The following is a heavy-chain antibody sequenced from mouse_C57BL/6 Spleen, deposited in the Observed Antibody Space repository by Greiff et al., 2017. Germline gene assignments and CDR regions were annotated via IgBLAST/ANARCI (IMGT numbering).Heavy chain of an antibody. D-gene: IGHD3-2*02. V-gene: IGHV1-22*01. CDR3: ARGGDSSGYVRFAY. CDR1: GYTFTDYN. J-gene: IGHJ3*01. CDR2: INPNNGGT. Sequence: EVQLQESGPELVKPGASVKMSCKASGYTFTDYNMHWVKQSHGKSLEWIGYINPNNGGTSYNQKFKGKATLTVNKSSSTAYMELRSLTSEDSAVYYCARGGDSSGYVRFAYWGQGTLVTVSA.